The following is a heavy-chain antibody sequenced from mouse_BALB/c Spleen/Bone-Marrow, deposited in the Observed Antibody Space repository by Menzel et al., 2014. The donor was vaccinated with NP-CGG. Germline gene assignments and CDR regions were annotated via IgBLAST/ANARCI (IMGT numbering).Heavy chain of an antibody. CDR2: MWAGGDI. J-gene: IGHJ4*01. V-gene: IGHV2-9*02. CDR1: GFSLTSYG. CDR3: VREGYFYAMDY. Sequence: VQGVESGPGLVAPSQSLSITCTVSGFSLTSYGVHWVRQPPGKGLEWLGVMWAGGDISYNSALMSRLIISKDSSKSQVFLKMNSLQTDDTAMYYCVREGYFYAMDYWGQGTSVTVSS.